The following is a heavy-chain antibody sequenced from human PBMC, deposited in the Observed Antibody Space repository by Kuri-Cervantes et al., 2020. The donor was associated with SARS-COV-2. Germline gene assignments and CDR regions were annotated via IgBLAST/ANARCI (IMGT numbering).Heavy chain of an antibody. Sequence: GGSLRLSCAASGFTFDDYAMHWVRQAPGKGLEWVSGISWNSGSIGYADSVKGRFTISRDNAKNSLYLQMNSLRAEDTALYYCARDLDYSNDNWFDPWGQGTLVTVLL. CDR1: GFTFDDYA. V-gene: IGHV3-9*01. CDR3: ARDLDYSNDNWFDP. CDR2: ISWNSGSI. D-gene: IGHD4-11*01. J-gene: IGHJ5*02.